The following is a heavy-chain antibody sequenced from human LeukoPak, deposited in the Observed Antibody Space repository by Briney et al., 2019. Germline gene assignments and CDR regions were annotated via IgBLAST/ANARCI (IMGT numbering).Heavy chain of an antibody. Sequence: PGGSLRLSCAASGFTFSNYAMSWVRQAPGKGLEWVSSVSSSSSYIYYADSVKGRFTISRDNAKNSLYLQMNSLRAEDTAVYYCARVLAAAAPYYFDYWGQGTLVTVSS. J-gene: IGHJ4*02. D-gene: IGHD6-13*01. CDR2: VSSSSSYI. CDR3: ARVLAAAAPYYFDY. V-gene: IGHV3-21*01. CDR1: GFTFSNYA.